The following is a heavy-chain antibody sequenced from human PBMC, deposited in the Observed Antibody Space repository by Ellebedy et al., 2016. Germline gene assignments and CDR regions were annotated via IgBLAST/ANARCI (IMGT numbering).Heavy chain of an antibody. CDR3: ARDGGSLESSSWYDY. J-gene: IGHJ4*02. D-gene: IGHD6-13*01. V-gene: IGHV1-2*04. Sequence: ASVKVSCXASGYTFTGYYMHWVRQAPGQGLEWMGWINPNSGGTNYAQKFQGWVTMTRDTSISTAYMELSRLRSDDTAVYYCARDGGSLESSSWYDYWGQGTLVTVSS. CDR2: INPNSGGT. CDR1: GYTFTGYY.